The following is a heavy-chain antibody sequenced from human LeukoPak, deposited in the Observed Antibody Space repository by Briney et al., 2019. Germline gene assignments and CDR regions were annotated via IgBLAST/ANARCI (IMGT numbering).Heavy chain of an antibody. J-gene: IGHJ2*01. Sequence: SETLSLTCAVYGGSFSGYYWSWICQPPGKGLEWIGEINHSGSTNYNPSLKSRVTISVDTSKNQFSLKLSSVTAADTAVYYCARIAVAGQHWYFDLWGRGTLVTVSS. CDR3: ARIAVAGQHWYFDL. V-gene: IGHV4-34*01. D-gene: IGHD6-19*01. CDR2: INHSGST. CDR1: GGSFSGYY.